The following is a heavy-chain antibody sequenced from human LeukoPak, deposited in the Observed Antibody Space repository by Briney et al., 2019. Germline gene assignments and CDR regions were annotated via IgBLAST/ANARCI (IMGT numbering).Heavy chain of an antibody. Sequence: SETLSLTCTVSGGSVSGGSYYWSWIRQPPGKGLEWIGYIYYSGSTNYNPSLKSRVTISVDTSKNQFSLKLSSVTAADTAVYYCARFVVVTAVSSGYYFDYWGQGTLVTVSS. V-gene: IGHV4-61*01. CDR3: ARFVVVTAVSSGYYFDY. CDR1: GGSVSGGSYY. CDR2: IYYSGST. J-gene: IGHJ4*02. D-gene: IGHD3-3*01.